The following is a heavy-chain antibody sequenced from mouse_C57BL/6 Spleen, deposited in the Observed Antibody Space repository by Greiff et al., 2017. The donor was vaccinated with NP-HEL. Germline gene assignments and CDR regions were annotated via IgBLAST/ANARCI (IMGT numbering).Heavy chain of an antibody. Sequence: QVQLQQSGPELVKPGASVKISCKASGYAFSSSWMNWVKQRPGKGLEWIGRIYPGDGDTNYIGKFKGKATLTADKSSSTAYMQLSSLTSEDSAVYFCARGGDYDVFDYWGQGTTLTVSS. CDR3: ARGGDYDVFDY. J-gene: IGHJ2*01. CDR1: GYAFSSSW. CDR2: IYPGDGDT. V-gene: IGHV1-82*01. D-gene: IGHD2-4*01.